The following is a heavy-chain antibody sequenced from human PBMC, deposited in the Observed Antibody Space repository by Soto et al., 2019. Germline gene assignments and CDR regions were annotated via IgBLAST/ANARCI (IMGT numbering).Heavy chain of an antibody. J-gene: IGHJ4*02. D-gene: IGHD1-26*01. CDR1: GYSFTSYW. Sequence: LKISCKGSGYSFTSYWIGWVRQMPGKGLEWMGIIYPGDSDTRYSPSFQGQVTISADKSISTAYLQWDSLKASDTAMYYCARLSGSYYEPFDYWGQGTLVTVSS. CDR3: ARLSGSYYEPFDY. V-gene: IGHV5-51*01. CDR2: IYPGDSDT.